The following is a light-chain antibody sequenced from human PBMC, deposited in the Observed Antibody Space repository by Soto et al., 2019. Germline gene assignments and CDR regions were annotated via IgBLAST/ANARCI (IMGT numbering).Light chain of an antibody. J-gene: IGKJ2*01. CDR1: QSVASN. Sequence: EIVMTQSPASLSVSPGDGATLSCRASQSVASNVAWYQQKPGQGPRLLIHGASTRAVGVPARFSGSGSGTDFLLTIGILQSEDFAVYYCRQYQNWPPQYPLGQGTKRQIK. V-gene: IGKV3-15*01. CDR2: GAS. CDR3: RQYQNWPPQYP.